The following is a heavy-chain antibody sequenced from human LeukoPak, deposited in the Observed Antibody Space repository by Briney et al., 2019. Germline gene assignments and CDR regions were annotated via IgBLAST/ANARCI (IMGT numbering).Heavy chain of an antibody. CDR2: INHSGST. Sequence: PSETLSLTRAVYGGSFSGYYWSWIRQPPVKGLEWIGEINHSGSTNYNPSLKSRVTISVDTSKNQFSLKLSSVTAADTAVYYCARHEVPAATNWFDPWGQGTLVTVSS. CDR3: ARHEVPAATNWFDP. CDR1: GGSFSGYY. V-gene: IGHV4-34*01. J-gene: IGHJ5*02. D-gene: IGHD2-2*01.